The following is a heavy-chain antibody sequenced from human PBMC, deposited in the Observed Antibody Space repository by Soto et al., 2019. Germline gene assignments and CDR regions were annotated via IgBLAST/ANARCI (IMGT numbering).Heavy chain of an antibody. CDR1: GFTFSSYG. Sequence: QVQLVESGGGVVQPGRSLRLSCAASGFTFSSYGMHWVRQAPGKGLEWVAIISYDGSNKYYADSVKGRFTISRDNSKNTLYLQMNSLRAEDTAVFYCAKDHHYSSFAMDVWGQGTTVTVSS. CDR3: AKDHHYSSFAMDV. D-gene: IGHD6-6*01. V-gene: IGHV3-30*18. CDR2: ISYDGSNK. J-gene: IGHJ6*02.